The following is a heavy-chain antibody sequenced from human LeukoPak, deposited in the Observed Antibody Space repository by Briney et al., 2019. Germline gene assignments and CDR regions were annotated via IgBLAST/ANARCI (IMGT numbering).Heavy chain of an antibody. J-gene: IGHJ4*02. D-gene: IGHD4-23*01. CDR2: IKQDGSEK. CDR1: GFTFSSYW. CDR3: AKAATRLVGGGGASYFDY. V-gene: IGHV3-7*03. Sequence: GGSLRLSCAASGFTFSSYWMSWVRQAPGKGLEWVANIKQDGSEKYYVDSVKGRFTISRDNAKNSLYLQMNSLRAEDTAVYYCAKAATRLVGGGGASYFDYWGQGTLVTVSS.